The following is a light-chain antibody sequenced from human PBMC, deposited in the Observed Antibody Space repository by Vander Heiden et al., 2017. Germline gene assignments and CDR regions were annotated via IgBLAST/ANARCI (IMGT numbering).Light chain of an antibody. J-gene: IGKJ2*01. V-gene: IGKV1-5*03. CDR3: QQYNSYSYT. CDR1: QSISSW. Sequence: DIQMTQSPSTLSASVGDRVTITCRASQSISSWLAWYQQKPGKAPKLLIYKASRFSGSGSGTEFTLTISSLQPDDFATYYCQQYNSYSYTFGQGTKLXIK. CDR2: KA.